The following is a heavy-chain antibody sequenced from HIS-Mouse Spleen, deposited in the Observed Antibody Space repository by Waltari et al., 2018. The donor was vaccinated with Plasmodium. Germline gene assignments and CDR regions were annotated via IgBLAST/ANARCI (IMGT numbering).Heavy chain of an antibody. V-gene: IGHV4-34*01. D-gene: IGHD7-27*01. CDR2: INHSGST. Sequence: QVQLQQWGAGLLKPSETLSLTCAVYGGSFSGYYWSWIRQPPGKGLEWIGEINHSGSTNYNPSLKSRVTISVDTSKNQFSLKLSSVTAADMAVYYCARVIPLGIPHFDYWGQGTLVTVSS. CDR1: GGSFSGYY. J-gene: IGHJ4*02. CDR3: ARVIPLGIPHFDY.